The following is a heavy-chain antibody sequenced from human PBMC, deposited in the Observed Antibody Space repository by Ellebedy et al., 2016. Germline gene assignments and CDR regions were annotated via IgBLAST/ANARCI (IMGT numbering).Heavy chain of an antibody. CDR1: GFTFSSYS. D-gene: IGHD6-13*01. CDR3: ARVKVVSSSKPGPHGMDV. CDR2: ISSSSSTI. V-gene: IGHV3-48*04. J-gene: IGHJ6*02. Sequence: GESLKISXAASGFTFSSYSMNWVRQAPGKGLEWVSYISSSSSTIYYADSVKGRFTISRDNAKNSLYLQMNSLRAEDTAVYYCARVKVVSSSKPGPHGMDVWGQGTTVTVSS.